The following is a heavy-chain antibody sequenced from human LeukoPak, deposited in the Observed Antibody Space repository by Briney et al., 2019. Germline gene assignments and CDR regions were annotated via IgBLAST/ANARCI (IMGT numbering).Heavy chain of an antibody. D-gene: IGHD3-22*01. CDR3: VRDYYYDSSGYYGRRGFDY. V-gene: IGHV3-21*01. J-gene: IGHJ4*02. Sequence: GGSLRLSCAASGFTFGSYSMNWVRQAPGKGLEWVSFISSSSTYIYYADSVRGRLTISRDNAKNSLYLQMNSLRAEDTAVYYCVRDYYYDSSGYYGRRGFDYWGQGTLVTVSS. CDR1: GFTFGSYS. CDR2: ISSSSTYI.